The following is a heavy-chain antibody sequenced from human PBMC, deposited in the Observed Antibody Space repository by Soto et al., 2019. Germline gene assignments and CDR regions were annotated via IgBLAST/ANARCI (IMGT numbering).Heavy chain of an antibody. Sequence: PGGSLRLSCVASGFTFGLYAMHWVRQAPGKGLEWVAVISYDGSNKYYADSVKGRFTISRDNSKNTLYLQMNSLRAEDTAVYYCTRDNGGTRETTWFDSWGQGTLVTVSS. CDR1: GFTFGLYA. D-gene: IGHD2-8*01. CDR2: ISYDGSNK. V-gene: IGHV3-30-3*01. J-gene: IGHJ5*01. CDR3: TRDNGGTRETTWFDS.